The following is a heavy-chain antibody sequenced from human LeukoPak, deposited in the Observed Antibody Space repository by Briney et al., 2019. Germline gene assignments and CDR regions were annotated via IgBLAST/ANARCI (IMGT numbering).Heavy chain of an antibody. CDR1: GFTFSSYA. V-gene: IGHV3-23*01. J-gene: IGHJ4*02. CDR3: AKERVSDLDY. D-gene: IGHD3-10*01. Sequence: GGSLRLSCAASGFTFSSYAMSWVRQAPGKGLEWVSAVTDSGGSTYYADSVKGRFTVSRDNSKNTLYLQMSSLRAEDTAVYFCAKERVSDLDYWGQGTLVTVSS. CDR2: VTDSGGST.